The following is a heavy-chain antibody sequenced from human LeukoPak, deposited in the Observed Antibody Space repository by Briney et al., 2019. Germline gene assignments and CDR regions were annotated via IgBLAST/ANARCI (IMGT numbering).Heavy chain of an antibody. J-gene: IGHJ5*01. CDR1: GCSFRDYW. D-gene: IGHD2-8*01. CDR2: IDPKTGNQ. V-gene: IGHV1-2*02. Sequence: GASVKVSCKASGCSFRDYWMHWVRQAPGQGLEWMGWIDPKTGNQNYAQKFQGRVTMTSDTSITTFYMELSRLTSDDTAVYYCARGGFHHGFDFWGQGTVVTVSS. CDR3: ARGGFHHGFDF.